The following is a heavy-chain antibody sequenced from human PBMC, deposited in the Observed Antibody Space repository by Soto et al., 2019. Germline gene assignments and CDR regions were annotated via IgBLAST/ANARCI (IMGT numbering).Heavy chain of an antibody. CDR2: ISSSGSTI. Sequence: GGSLRLSCAASGFTFSDYYMSWIRQSPGKGLEWVSYISSSGSTIYYADSVKGRFTISRDNAKNSLYLQMNSLRAEDTAVYYCARTRGDSSGYYPYYYYYYGMDVWGQGTTVTVSS. J-gene: IGHJ6*02. CDR1: GFTFSDYY. D-gene: IGHD3-22*01. V-gene: IGHV3-11*01. CDR3: ARTRGDSSGYYPYYYYYYGMDV.